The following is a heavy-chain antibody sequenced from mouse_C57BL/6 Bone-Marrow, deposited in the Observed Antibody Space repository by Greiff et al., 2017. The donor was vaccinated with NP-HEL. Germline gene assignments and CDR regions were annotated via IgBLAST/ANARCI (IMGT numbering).Heavy chain of an antibody. V-gene: IGHV1-81*01. CDR2: IYPRSGNT. D-gene: IGHD1-1*01. J-gene: IGHJ3*01. CDR1: GYTFTSYG. Sequence: QVQLQQSGAELARPGASVKLSCKASGYTFTSYGISWVKQRTGQGLEWIGEIYPRSGNTYYNEKFKGKATLTADTSSSTAYMELRRLTSEDAAVYFCARGISYGFAYWGQGTLVTVSA. CDR3: ARGISYGFAY.